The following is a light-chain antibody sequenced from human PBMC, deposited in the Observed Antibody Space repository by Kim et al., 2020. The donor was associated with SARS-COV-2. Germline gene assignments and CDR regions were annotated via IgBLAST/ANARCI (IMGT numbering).Light chain of an antibody. V-gene: IGKV1-12*01. J-gene: IGKJ4*01. CDR2: AAT. CDR1: QSISRW. Sequence: ASLGDRVTITCRASQSISRWLDWYQQRPGTSPNLLIYAATSLQGGVSARFSGIGSGTDFTLPISSLQPEDSATYYCQQAHSFPLTFGGGTKVDIK. CDR3: QQAHSFPLT.